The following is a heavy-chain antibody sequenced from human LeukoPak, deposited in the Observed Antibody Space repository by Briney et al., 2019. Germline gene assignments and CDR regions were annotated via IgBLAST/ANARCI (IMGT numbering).Heavy chain of an antibody. CDR2: IYPSDSDT. D-gene: IGHD5-24*01. V-gene: IGHV5-51*01. CDR1: GSIFTSYW. CDR3: ARSIDGDAFDS. Sequence: GASLQISCEGSGSIFTSYWIGWVRQLGGKVLEWMGIIYPSDSDTRYSPSFQGQVTISADKSISTAYLQWSSLKASDTAMYYCARSIDGDAFDSWGQGTRVTVSS. J-gene: IGHJ3*02.